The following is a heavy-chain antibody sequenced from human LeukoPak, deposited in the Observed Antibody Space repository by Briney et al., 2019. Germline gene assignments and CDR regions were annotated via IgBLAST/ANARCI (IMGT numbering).Heavy chain of an antibody. CDR1: GYSISSGYY. D-gene: IGHD1-26*01. CDR3: ARANPYSGSYYFDY. J-gene: IGHJ4*02. CDR2: IYHSGST. Sequence: SETLSLTCTVSGYSISSGYYWGWIRQPPGKGLEWIGSIYHSGSTYYNPSLKSRVTISLDTSRNQFSLKLNSVTAADTAVYYCARANPYSGSYYFDYWGQGTLVTVSS. V-gene: IGHV4-38-2*02.